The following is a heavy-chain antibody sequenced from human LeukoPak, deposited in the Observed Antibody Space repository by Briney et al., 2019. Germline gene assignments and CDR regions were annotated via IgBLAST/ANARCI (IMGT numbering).Heavy chain of an antibody. Sequence: ASVKVSCKASGYTFTGYYMHWVRQAPGQGLEWMGRINPNSGGTNYAQKFQGRVTMTRDTSISTAYMELSRLRSDDTAVYYCARDKYHYYDTPNDAFDIWGQGTMVTVSS. CDR3: ARDKYHYYDTPNDAFDI. V-gene: IGHV1-2*06. CDR2: INPNSGGT. CDR1: GYTFTGYY. D-gene: IGHD3-22*01. J-gene: IGHJ3*02.